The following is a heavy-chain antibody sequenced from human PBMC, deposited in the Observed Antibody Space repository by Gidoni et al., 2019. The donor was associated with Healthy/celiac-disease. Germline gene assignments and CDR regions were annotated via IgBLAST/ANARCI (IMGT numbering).Heavy chain of an antibody. CDR3: AREATVVTVGGYYYYGMDV. CDR2: IYSGGST. Sequence: EVQLVESGGGLVQPGGSLRLSCAASGFTVSSNYMSWVRQPPGKGLEWVSVIYSGGSTYYADAVKGRFTISRDNSKNTLYLQMNSLRAEDTAVYYCAREATVVTVGGYYYYGMDVWGQGTTVTVSS. J-gene: IGHJ6*02. CDR1: GFTVSSNY. V-gene: IGHV3-66*01. D-gene: IGHD4-17*01.